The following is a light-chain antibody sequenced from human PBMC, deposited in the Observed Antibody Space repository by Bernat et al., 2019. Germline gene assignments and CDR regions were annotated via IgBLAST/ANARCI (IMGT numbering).Light chain of an antibody. CDR1: RSDVGAYNY. Sequence: QSALTQPASASGSPGQSVTISCPGTRSDVGAYNYVSWYQQLPGKAPKLMFYDVSNRPSGVSNRFSGSKSGNTASLTISGLQAEDEADYFCNSVSTTTTPVVFGGGTKLTVL. CDR3: NSVSTTTTPVV. J-gene: IGLJ2*01. V-gene: IGLV2-14*03. CDR2: DVS.